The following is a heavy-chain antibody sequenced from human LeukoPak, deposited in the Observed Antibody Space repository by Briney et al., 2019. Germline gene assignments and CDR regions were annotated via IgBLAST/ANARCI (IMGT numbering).Heavy chain of an antibody. CDR1: GGSISSSSYY. CDR2: IYYSGST. CDR3: ARGYSYGLTDY. D-gene: IGHD5-18*01. V-gene: IGHV4-39*07. Sequence: SETLSLTCTVSGGSISSSSYYWGWIRQPPGKGLEWIGSIYYSGSTYYNPSLKSRVTISVDTSKNQFSLKLSSVTAADTAVYYCARGYSYGLTDYWGQGTLVTVSS. J-gene: IGHJ4*02.